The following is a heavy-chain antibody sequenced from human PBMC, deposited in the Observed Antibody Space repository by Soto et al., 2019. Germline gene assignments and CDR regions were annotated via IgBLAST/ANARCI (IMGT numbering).Heavy chain of an antibody. Sequence: PSETLSLTCTVSGGSISSGGYCWSWIRQHPGKGLEWIGYIYYSGSTYYNPSLKSRVTISVDTSKNQFSLKLSSVTAADTAVYYCARCPYYYDSRPPWFDPWGQGTLVTVSS. J-gene: IGHJ5*02. CDR1: GGSISSGGYC. CDR3: ARCPYYYDSRPPWFDP. V-gene: IGHV4-31*03. D-gene: IGHD3-22*01. CDR2: IYYSGST.